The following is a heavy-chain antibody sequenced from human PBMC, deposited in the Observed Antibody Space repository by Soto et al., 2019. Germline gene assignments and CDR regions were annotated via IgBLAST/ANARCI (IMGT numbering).Heavy chain of an antibody. CDR2: ISSSSSYI. V-gene: IGHV3-21*04. Sequence: GVSLRLSCAASGFTFSTYSMNWVRQAPGKGLEWVSFISSSSSYIYYADSVKGRFTISRDNAKNSLYLQMNSLRAEDTAVYYCARDHGVYGDYTFFDYWGQGTLVTVSS. CDR1: GFTFSTYS. D-gene: IGHD4-17*01. J-gene: IGHJ4*02. CDR3: ARDHGVYGDYTFFDY.